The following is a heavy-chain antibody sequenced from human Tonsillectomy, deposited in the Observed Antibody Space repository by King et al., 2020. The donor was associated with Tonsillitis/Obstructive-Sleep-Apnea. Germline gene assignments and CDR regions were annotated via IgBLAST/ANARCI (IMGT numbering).Heavy chain of an antibody. Sequence: DVQLVESGGGLVQPGGSLRLSCVASGFTFSNYWMSWVRQAPGKGLVCVANIKQDGSEKYYVDSVKGRFTISRDNANNSLYLQMNSLRAEDTALYYCAGGYKQWLAPFDYWGQGPLVTVSS. CDR2: IKQDGSEK. D-gene: IGHD6-19*01. CDR1: GFTFSNYW. CDR3: AGGYKQWLAPFDY. V-gene: IGHV3-7*01. J-gene: IGHJ4*02.